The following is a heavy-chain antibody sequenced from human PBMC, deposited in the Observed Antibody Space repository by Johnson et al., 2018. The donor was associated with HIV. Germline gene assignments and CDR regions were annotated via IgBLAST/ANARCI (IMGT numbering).Heavy chain of an antibody. V-gene: IGHV3-66*02. CDR1: GFAFSDHY. Sequence: VQLMESGGDLVQPGGSLRLSCAASGFAFSDHYMDWVRQAPGRGLEWVSLIYSGGSTYYADSVKGRFTISRDNSKNTLYLQMNSLRTEDTAVYYCARGDWLPLITSPDAFDIWGQGTMVTVSS. CDR2: IYSGGST. D-gene: IGHD1-20*01. J-gene: IGHJ3*02. CDR3: ARGDWLPLITSPDAFDI.